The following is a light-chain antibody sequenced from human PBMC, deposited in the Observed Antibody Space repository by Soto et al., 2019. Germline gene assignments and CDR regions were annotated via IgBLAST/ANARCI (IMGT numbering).Light chain of an antibody. V-gene: IGKV3-20*01. CDR3: QQYGGSRWT. J-gene: IGKJ1*01. Sequence: EIVLTQSPGILTLSPGERATLSCRASQSVSSTYLAWYQQKPGQAPRLLIYGASNRATGIPDRFSGSGSGTDFTLTISRLEPEDFAVYYCQQYGGSRWTFGQGTKVDIK. CDR2: GAS. CDR1: QSVSSTY.